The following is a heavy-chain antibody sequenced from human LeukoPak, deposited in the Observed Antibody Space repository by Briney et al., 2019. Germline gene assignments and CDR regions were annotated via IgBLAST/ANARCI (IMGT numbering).Heavy chain of an antibody. CDR2: INPDGSTT. CDR1: GFTFTTFW. V-gene: IGHV3-74*01. J-gene: IGHJ5*02. Sequence: GGSLRLSCAASGFTFTTFWMNWVRHVPGKGLVRVSLINPDGSTTTYADSVKGRFTISRDNAKNTVYLQMNSLRGEDTAVYYCARDLRGSPDRWGQGTLVTVSS. CDR3: ARDLRGSPDR. D-gene: IGHD3-16*01.